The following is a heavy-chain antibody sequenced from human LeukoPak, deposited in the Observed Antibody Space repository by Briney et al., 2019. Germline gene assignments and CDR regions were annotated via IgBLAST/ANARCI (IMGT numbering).Heavy chain of an antibody. V-gene: IGHV4-34*01. J-gene: IGHJ5*02. CDR3: ARSRRDGYNFRRWFDP. CDR1: GGSFSGYY. D-gene: IGHD5-24*01. Sequence: SETLSLTCAVYGGSFSGYYWSWIRQPPGKGLEWIGEINHSGSTNYNPSLKSRVTISVDTSKNQFSLKLSSVTAADTAVYYCARSRRDGYNFRRWFDPWGQGTLVTVSS. CDR2: INHSGST.